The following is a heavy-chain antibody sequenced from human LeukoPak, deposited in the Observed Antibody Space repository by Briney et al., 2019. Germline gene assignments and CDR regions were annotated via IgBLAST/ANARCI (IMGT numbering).Heavy chain of an antibody. CDR1: GGTFSSYT. CDR2: IIPILGIA. CDR3: ARERNGLYFDY. J-gene: IGHJ4*02. V-gene: IGHV1-69*04. Sequence: SVKVSCKASGGTFSSYTISWVRQAPGQGLEWMGRIIPILGIANDAQKFQGRVTITADKSTSTAYMELSSLRSEDTAVYYCARERNGLYFDYWGQGTLVTVSS. D-gene: IGHD3-3*01.